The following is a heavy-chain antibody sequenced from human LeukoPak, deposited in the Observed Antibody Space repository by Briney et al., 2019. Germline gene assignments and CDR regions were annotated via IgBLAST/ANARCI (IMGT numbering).Heavy chain of an antibody. CDR3: AIGKLTGQIDY. V-gene: IGHV3-30-3*01. CDR1: GFTFSGYA. Sequence: PGGSLRLSCAASGFTFSGYAMHWVRQAPGKGLEWVAVISYDGSNKYYADSVKGRFTISRDNSKNTLYLQMNSLRAEDTAVYYCAIGKLTGQIDYWGQGTLVTVSS. J-gene: IGHJ4*02. CDR2: ISYDGSNK. D-gene: IGHD1-20*01.